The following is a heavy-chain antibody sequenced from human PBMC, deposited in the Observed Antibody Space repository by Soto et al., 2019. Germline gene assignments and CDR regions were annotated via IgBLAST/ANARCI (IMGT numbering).Heavy chain of an antibody. Sequence: TGGSLRLSCAASGFTFSSYVMSWVRQAPGKGLEWVSAISGSGGNTYYADSVKGRFVISRDNARSSLYLQMNSLRAEDTALYFCSRENWFQDYWGPGTLVTVSS. D-gene: IGHD3-9*01. J-gene: IGHJ4*02. CDR1: GFTFSSYV. CDR2: ISGSGGNT. V-gene: IGHV3-23*01. CDR3: SRENWFQDY.